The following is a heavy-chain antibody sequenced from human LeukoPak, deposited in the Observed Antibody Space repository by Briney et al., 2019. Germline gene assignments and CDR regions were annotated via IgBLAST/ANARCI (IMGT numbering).Heavy chain of an antibody. Sequence: SETLSLTWTVSGGSIGSGSYYWSWIRQPAGKGLEWIGRIYTSGSTNYNPSLKSRVTISVDTSKNQFSLKLSSVTAADTAVYYCARDPHRGEQLVPFDYWGQGTLVTVSS. CDR2: IYTSGST. CDR1: GGSIGSGSYY. D-gene: IGHD6-13*01. CDR3: ARDPHRGEQLVPFDY. V-gene: IGHV4-61*02. J-gene: IGHJ4*02.